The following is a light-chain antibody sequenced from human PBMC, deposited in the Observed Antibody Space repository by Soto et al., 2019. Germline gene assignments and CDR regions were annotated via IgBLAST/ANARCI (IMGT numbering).Light chain of an antibody. J-gene: IGKJ1*01. Sequence: DLQITQSPSSVSGVVGNTMPVTCRASQDIGGRLAWFQQKPGKAPQYLIQAASILQSGVPSRFSGSGSGTEFTLTINNLQTEDFASYFCIQVYSFPRTFGLGTKVDIK. CDR3: IQVYSFPRT. CDR1: QDIGGR. CDR2: AAS. V-gene: IGKV1-12*01.